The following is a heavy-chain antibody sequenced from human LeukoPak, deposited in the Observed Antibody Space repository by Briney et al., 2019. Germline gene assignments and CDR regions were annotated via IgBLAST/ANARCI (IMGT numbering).Heavy chain of an antibody. J-gene: IGHJ4*02. V-gene: IGHV4-39*01. CDR3: ARQTNYYDILTGHSTLDYVDY. CDR1: GGSISSSSYY. D-gene: IGHD3-9*01. CDR2: IYYSGST. Sequence: PSETLSLTCTVSGGSISSSSYYWGWIRQPPGKGLEWIGSIYYSGSTHYNPSLKSRVTISVATSKNQFSLKLSSVTAADTAVYYCARQTNYYDILTGHSTLDYVDYWGQGTLVTVSS.